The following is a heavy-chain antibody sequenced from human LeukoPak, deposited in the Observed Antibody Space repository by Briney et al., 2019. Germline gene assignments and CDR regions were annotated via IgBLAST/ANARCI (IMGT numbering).Heavy chain of an antibody. D-gene: IGHD2-21*02. CDR2: MNPNSGNT. CDR3: ARGLNTLVDCGGDCYESDY. CDR1: GYTFTSYG. V-gene: IGHV1-8*01. J-gene: IGHJ4*02. Sequence: ASVKVSCKASGYTFTSYGINWVRQATGQGLEWMGWMNPNSGNTGYAQKFQGRVTMTRNTSISTAYMELSSLRSEDTAVYYCARGLNTLVDCGGDCYESDYWGQGTLVTVSS.